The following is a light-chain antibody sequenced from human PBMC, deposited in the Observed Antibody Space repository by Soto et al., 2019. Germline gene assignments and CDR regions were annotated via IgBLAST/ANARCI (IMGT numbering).Light chain of an antibody. Sequence: EIVLTQSPGPLSLSPGDRATLSCRASQSVSSNLAWYQQRPGQAPRLLIYGASTRATGVPARFSGSGSGTDFTLTISGLQSEDLAVYHCQQYNKWPQTFGQGTKVDIK. CDR3: QQYNKWPQT. CDR2: GAS. J-gene: IGKJ1*01. CDR1: QSVSSN. V-gene: IGKV3-15*01.